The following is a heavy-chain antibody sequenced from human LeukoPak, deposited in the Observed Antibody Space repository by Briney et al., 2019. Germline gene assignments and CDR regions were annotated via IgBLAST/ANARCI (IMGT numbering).Heavy chain of an antibody. CDR1: GFTFSTYS. Sequence: GGSLRLSCAASGFTFSTYSMNWVRQAPGKGLEWVSSISSSSSYIYYADSMKGRFTISRDDAKNSLYLQMNSLRAEDTAVYYCASTSGSYYPYYLDYWGQGTLVTVSS. CDR2: ISSSSSYI. V-gene: IGHV3-21*01. J-gene: IGHJ4*02. CDR3: ASTSGSYYPYYLDY. D-gene: IGHD1-26*01.